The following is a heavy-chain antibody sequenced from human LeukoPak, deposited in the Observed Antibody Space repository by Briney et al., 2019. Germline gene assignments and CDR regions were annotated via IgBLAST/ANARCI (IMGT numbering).Heavy chain of an antibody. Sequence: ASVKVSCKASGYTFTGYYMHWVRQAPGQGLEWMGWINPNSGGTNYAQKFQGRVTMTRDMSTSTVYMELSSLRSEDTAVYYCASATILKANYYYMDVWGKGTTVTVSS. CDR2: INPNSGGT. J-gene: IGHJ6*03. CDR1: GYTFTGYY. CDR3: ASATILKANYYYMDV. V-gene: IGHV1-2*02.